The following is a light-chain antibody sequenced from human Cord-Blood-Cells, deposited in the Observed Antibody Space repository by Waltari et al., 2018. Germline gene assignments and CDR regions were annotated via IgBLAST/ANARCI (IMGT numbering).Light chain of an antibody. CDR1: QSVSSY. Sequence: ELVLTQSPATLSLSPGERATLSCRASQSVSSYLAWYQQKPGQTPRLLIYDASNRATGIPARFSGSGSGTDFTLTISSPEPEDFAVYYCQQRSNWPPVTFGGGTKVEIK. CDR3: QQRSNWPPVT. V-gene: IGKV3-11*01. CDR2: DAS. J-gene: IGKJ4*01.